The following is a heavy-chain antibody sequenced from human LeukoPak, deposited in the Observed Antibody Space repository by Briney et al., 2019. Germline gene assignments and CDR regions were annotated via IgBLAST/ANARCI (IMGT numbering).Heavy chain of an antibody. CDR1: GGTFRRYA. CDR3: ARVTTVTTWYYYYYMDV. V-gene: IGHV1-69*01. J-gene: IGHJ6*03. Sequence: GSSVKVSCKASGGTFRRYAITWVRQAPGQGLEWMGGIVPIFGTTDYAQNFQGRLTITADESTSTAYMELSSLRSEDTAVYYCARVTTVTTWYYYYYMDVWGKGTTVTISS. CDR2: IVPIFGTT. D-gene: IGHD4-17*01.